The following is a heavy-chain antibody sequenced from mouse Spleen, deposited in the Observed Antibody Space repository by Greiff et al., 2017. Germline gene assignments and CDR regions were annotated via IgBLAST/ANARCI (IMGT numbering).Heavy chain of an antibody. D-gene: IGHD2-14*01. CDR2: INPSTGYT. CDR1: GYTFTSYW. V-gene: IGHV1-7*01. J-gene: IGHJ4*01. CDR3: AIAYYRYDVLYYYAMDY. Sequence: QVQLQQSGAELAKPGASVKMSCKASGYTFTSYWMHWVKQRPGQGLEWIGYINPSTGYTEYNQKFKDKATLTADKSSSTAYMQLSSLTSEDSAVYYCAIAYYRYDVLYYYAMDYWGQGTSVTVSS.